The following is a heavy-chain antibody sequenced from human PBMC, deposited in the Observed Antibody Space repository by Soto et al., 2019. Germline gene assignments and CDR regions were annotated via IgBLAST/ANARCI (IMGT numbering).Heavy chain of an antibody. J-gene: IGHJ5*02. CDR1: GGSISSGGYY. Sequence: PSETLSLTCTVSGGSISSGGYYWSWIRQHPGKGLEWIGYIYYSGSTYYNPSLKSRVTISVDTSKNQFSLKLSSVTAADTAAYYCARVYIAAAGSVSYWFDPWGQGTLVTVSS. V-gene: IGHV4-31*03. CDR2: IYYSGST. D-gene: IGHD6-13*01. CDR3: ARVYIAAAGSVSYWFDP.